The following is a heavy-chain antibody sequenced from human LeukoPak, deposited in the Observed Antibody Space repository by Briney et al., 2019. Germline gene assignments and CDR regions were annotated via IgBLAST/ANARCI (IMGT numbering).Heavy chain of an antibody. V-gene: IGHV3-20*04. CDR3: ARSYETIWFDY. J-gene: IGHJ4*02. CDR2: ITWNGGST. D-gene: IGHD3-3*01. Sequence: PGGSLSLPCAASGFTFSRYNMNWVRQVPGKGLEWVSGITWNGGSTAYADSVTSRFTISRENAKTPLYLQMNSLRAEDKALYYCARSYETIWFDYWGPGTLVTVSS. CDR1: GFTFSRYN.